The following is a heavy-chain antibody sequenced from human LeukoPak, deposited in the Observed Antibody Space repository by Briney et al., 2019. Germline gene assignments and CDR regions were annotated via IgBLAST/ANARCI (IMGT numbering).Heavy chain of an antibody. CDR1: GGSISSYY. D-gene: IGHD3-9*01. V-gene: IGHV4-59*08. CDR2: IYYSGST. Sequence: PSETLSLTCAVSGGSISSYYWSWIRQPPGEGLEWIGYIYYSGSTNYNPSLKSRVTISVDTSKNQFALKLSSVTAADTAVYYCARHGYDILTGLIWGQGTMVTVSS. CDR3: ARHGYDILTGLI. J-gene: IGHJ3*02.